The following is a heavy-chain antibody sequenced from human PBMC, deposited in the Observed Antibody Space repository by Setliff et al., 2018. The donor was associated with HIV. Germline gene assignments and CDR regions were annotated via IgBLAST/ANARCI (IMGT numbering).Heavy chain of an antibody. CDR3: ARVVVAATTWYFDL. CDR1: GFTVSSNY. D-gene: IGHD2-15*01. J-gene: IGHJ2*01. V-gene: IGHV3-53*01. Sequence: PGESLKISCAASGFTVSSNYMSWVRQAPGKGLEWVSVIFIGGSTYYADSVKGRFTISRDNSKNTLYLQMNSLRAEDTAVYYCARVVVAATTWYFDLWGRGTLVTVSS. CDR2: IFIGGST.